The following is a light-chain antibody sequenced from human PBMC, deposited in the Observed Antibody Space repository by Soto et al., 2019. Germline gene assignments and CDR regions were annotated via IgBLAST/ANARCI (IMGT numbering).Light chain of an antibody. CDR3: LLYYSGISV. CDR2: DTN. CDR1: TGAVTSGHY. J-gene: IGLJ3*02. V-gene: IGLV7-46*01. Sequence: QTVVTQETSLTVSPGGTVTLTCGSSTGAVTSGHYPYWFQQRPGQAPRALIYDTNNKHSWTPARFSGSLLGGRAALTLSGAQPEDEADYYCLLYYSGISVFGGGTKLTV.